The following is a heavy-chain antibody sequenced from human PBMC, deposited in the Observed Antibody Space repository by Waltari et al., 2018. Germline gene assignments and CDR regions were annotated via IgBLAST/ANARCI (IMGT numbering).Heavy chain of an antibody. V-gene: IGHV3-74*01. CDR3: VLQGDDHLFYYYGMDV. CDR2: ISSDGSTT. Sequence: DVQLVDSGGGLVQPGGSLRLSCAASGFTFGTCSMHWVRQAPGKGLVWVSRISSDGSTTVYADSVKGRFTISRDNAKNTLYLQMNSLRPEDTAVYYCVLQGDDHLFYYYGMDVWGQGTTVTVSS. J-gene: IGHJ6*02. D-gene: IGHD3-16*01. CDR1: GFTFGTCS.